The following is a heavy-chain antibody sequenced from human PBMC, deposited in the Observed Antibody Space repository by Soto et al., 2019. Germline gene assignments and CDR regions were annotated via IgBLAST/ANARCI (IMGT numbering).Heavy chain of an antibody. CDR2: ISYDGSNK. CDR3: ARDVNDSSGYYLPGLIDY. Sequence: GGSLRLSCAASGFTFSSYAMHWVRQAPGKGLEWVAVISYDGSNKYYADSVKGRFTTSRDNSKNTLYLQMNSLRAEDTAVYYCARDVNDSSGYYLPGLIDYWGQGTLVTVSS. J-gene: IGHJ4*02. V-gene: IGHV3-30-3*01. D-gene: IGHD3-22*01. CDR1: GFTFSSYA.